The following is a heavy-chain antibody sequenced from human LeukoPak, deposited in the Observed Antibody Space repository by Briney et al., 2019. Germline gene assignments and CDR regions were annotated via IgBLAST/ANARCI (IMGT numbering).Heavy chain of an antibody. CDR2: IRIDGKTV. V-gene: IGHV3-30*02. CDR1: GFTFSNYG. J-gene: IGHJ4*02. Sequence: GGSLRLSCAASGFTFSNYGMHWVRQAPDKGLEWVAFIRIDGKTVYNAASVMGRFTISRDNSKSMVYLQMSSLKPEDTALYYCVKDYPVFDCWGQGTLVTVSS. CDR3: VKDYPVFDC.